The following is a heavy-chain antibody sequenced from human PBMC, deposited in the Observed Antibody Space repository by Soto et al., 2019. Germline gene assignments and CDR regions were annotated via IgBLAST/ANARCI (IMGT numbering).Heavy chain of an antibody. CDR3: VRQQYDFLVDP. D-gene: IGHD3-16*01. J-gene: IGHJ5*02. CDR2: IDASSTHI. Sequence: EVQLVESGGGLVKPGGSLRLSCAASGFSFSTYNMNWVRQAPVKGLEWVSSIDASSTHIYYADSVKGRFTISRDNGKSSLYLQMDSLRAEDTALYYCVRQQYDFLVDPWGQGTLVTVSS. V-gene: IGHV3-21*01. CDR1: GFSFSTYN.